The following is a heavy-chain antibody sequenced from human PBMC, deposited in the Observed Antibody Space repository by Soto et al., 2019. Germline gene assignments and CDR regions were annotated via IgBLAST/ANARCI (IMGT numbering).Heavy chain of an antibody. J-gene: IGHJ1*01. V-gene: IGHV3-11*01. Sequence: LRLSCAASGFTFRDYYMSWIRQAPGKGLEWVSYISSSGSTIYYADSVKGRFTISRDNAKNSLYLQMNSLRAEDTAVYYCAREKTDEAYCCGDCPPAEYFQHWGQGTLVTVSS. D-gene: IGHD2-21*02. CDR2: ISSSGSTI. CDR3: AREKTDEAYCCGDCPPAEYFQH. CDR1: GFTFRDYY.